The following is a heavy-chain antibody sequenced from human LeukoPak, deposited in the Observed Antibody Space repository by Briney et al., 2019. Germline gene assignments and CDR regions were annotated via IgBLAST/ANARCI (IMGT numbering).Heavy chain of an antibody. CDR3: ARGLPNCSGGSCYYYYYYMDV. J-gene: IGHJ6*03. D-gene: IGHD2-15*01. CDR2: IYYSGST. V-gene: IGHV4-59*01. Sequence: SETLSLTSTVSGGSISSYYWSWIRQPPGKGLEWIGYIYYSGSTNYNPSLKSRVTISVDTSKNQFSLKLSSVTAADTAVYYCARGLPNCSGGSCYYYYYYMDVWGKGTTVTVSS. CDR1: GGSISSYY.